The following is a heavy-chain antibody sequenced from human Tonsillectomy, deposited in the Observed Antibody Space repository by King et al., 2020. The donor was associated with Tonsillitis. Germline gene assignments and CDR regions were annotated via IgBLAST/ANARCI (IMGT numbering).Heavy chain of an antibody. Sequence: VQLVESGGGVVQPGRSLRLSCAASGFTFNSYALHWVRQAPGKGLEWGAVISYDGSNKNYADSVKGRFTISRDNSKNTLYLQMNSLRAEDTAVYYCARVRGVTIFGVDMNWFDPWGQGTLVTVSS. D-gene: IGHD3-3*01. CDR2: ISYDGSNK. CDR3: ARVRGVTIFGVDMNWFDP. CDR1: GFTFNSYA. V-gene: IGHV3-30*01. J-gene: IGHJ5*02.